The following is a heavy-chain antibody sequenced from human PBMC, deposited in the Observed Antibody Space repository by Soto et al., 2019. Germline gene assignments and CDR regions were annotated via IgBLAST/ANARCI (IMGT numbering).Heavy chain of an antibody. CDR3: ARQRSIAARPFDY. Sequence: GESLKISCKGSGYSFARYWICLVPQMPGKGLEWMGIIYPADSDTRYSPPFQGHVTISADQSISTAYLQCSSLKASHPAMYYCARQRSIAARPFDYWGQGTLLTVYS. CDR2: IYPADSDT. D-gene: IGHD6-6*01. J-gene: IGHJ4*02. CDR1: GYSFARYW. V-gene: IGHV5-51*01.